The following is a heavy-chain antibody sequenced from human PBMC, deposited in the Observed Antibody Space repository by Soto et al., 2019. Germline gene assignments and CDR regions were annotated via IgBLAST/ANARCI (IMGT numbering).Heavy chain of an antibody. V-gene: IGHV1-69*08. CDR2: IIPILGIA. J-gene: IGHJ4*02. Sequence: QVQLVQSGAEVKKPGSSVKVSCKASGGTFSSYTISWVRQAPGQGLEWMGRIIPILGIANYAQKFQGRVTITADKSTSTGYMELSSLRSEDTAVYYCARDEVTMVRGVIITAAYWGQGTLVTVSS. CDR3: ARDEVTMVRGVIITAAY. D-gene: IGHD3-10*01. CDR1: GGTFSSYT.